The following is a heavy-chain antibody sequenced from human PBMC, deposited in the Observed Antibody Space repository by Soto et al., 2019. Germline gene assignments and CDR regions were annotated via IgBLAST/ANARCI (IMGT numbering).Heavy chain of an antibody. J-gene: IGHJ6*02. CDR3: ARDRPDDSSGPGGMDV. D-gene: IGHD3-22*01. Sequence: GGSLRLSCAASGFTVSSNYMSWVRQAPGKGLEWVSVIYSGGSTYYADSMKGRFTISRDNSKNTLYLQMNSLRAEDTAVYYCARDRPDDSSGPGGMDVWGQGTTVTVSS. V-gene: IGHV3-53*01. CDR1: GFTVSSNY. CDR2: IYSGGST.